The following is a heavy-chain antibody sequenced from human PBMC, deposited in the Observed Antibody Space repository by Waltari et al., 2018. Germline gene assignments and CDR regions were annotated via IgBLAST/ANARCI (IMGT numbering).Heavy chain of an antibody. V-gene: IGHV3-7*01. D-gene: IGHD4-17*01. CDR3: ARDQMVTVTDDNWFDS. J-gene: IGHJ5*01. CDR1: GFTFSSYW. Sequence: EVHLVESGGGLVQPGGSLRLSCAASGFTFSSYWMGWVRQAPGKGLEWVANINQDGNKLYYVDSVEGRFTISRDNAKNSLYLQMNSLRAEDTAVYYCARDQMVTVTDDNWFDSWGQGNLVTVSS. CDR2: INQDGNKL.